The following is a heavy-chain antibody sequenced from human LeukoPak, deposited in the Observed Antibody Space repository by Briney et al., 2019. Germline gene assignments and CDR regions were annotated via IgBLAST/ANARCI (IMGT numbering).Heavy chain of an antibody. D-gene: IGHD3-22*01. V-gene: IGHV3-33*01. CDR1: GFTFSSYG. CDR3: ARDLPDSSGYYWSQGYYYGMDV. J-gene: IGHJ6*02. CDR2: IWYDGTNT. Sequence: PGRSLRLSCAASGFTFSSYGMHWVRQAPGKGLEWVAVIWYDGTNTYYADSVKGRFTISRDNAKNSLYLQMNSLRAEDTAVYYCARDLPDSSGYYWSQGYYYGMDVWGQGTTVTVSS.